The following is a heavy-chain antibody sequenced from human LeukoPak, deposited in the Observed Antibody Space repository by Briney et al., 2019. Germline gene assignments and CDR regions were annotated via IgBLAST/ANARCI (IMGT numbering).Heavy chain of an antibody. CDR1: GGTFSIYA. CDR2: IIPIFGTA. Sequence: SVTVSCKASGGTFSIYAISWVRQAPGQGLEWMGGIIPIFGTANYAQKLQGRVTITADKSTSTAYMELSSLRSEDTAVYYCAIGLSGSGCYHPPQDYWGQGTLVTVSS. D-gene: IGHD6-19*01. V-gene: IGHV1-69*06. J-gene: IGHJ4*02. CDR3: AIGLSGSGCYHPPQDY.